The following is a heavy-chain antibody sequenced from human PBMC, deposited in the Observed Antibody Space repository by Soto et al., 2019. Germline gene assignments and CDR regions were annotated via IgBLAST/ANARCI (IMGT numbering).Heavy chain of an antibody. V-gene: IGHV1-46*01. CDR3: ARSPLFGWLLSLHFGY. D-gene: IGHD1-26*01. Sequence: QVQLVQSGAEVKKPGASVKVSCKASGYTFTTYYIHWVRQAPGQGLEWIGVINPSGGSATHTQNFQDRVTITRDTSTSTVTLGLGSLTTDASALYGCARSPLFGWLLSLHFGYGCQGALVTVSS. J-gene: IGHJ4*02. CDR2: INPSGGSA. CDR1: GYTFTTYY.